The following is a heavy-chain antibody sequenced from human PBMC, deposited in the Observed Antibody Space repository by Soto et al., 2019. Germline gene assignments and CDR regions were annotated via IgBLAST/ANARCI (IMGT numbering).Heavy chain of an antibody. CDR1: GFTFSNYA. V-gene: IGHV3-23*01. Sequence: GGSLRLSCAASGFTFSNYAMSWVRQAPGKGLEWVSSISISGGSTYYADSVKGRFTISRDNSKNTLYLQMNSLRAEDTALYYCAKHRGHSNYAFDHWGQGTLVTVSS. CDR3: AKHRGHSNYAFDH. J-gene: IGHJ4*02. CDR2: ISISGGST. D-gene: IGHD4-4*01.